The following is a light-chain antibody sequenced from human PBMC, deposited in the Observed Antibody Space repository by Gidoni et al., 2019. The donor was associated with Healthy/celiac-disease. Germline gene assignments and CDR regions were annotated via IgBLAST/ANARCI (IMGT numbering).Light chain of an antibody. CDR1: QGISNY. J-gene: IGKJ1*01. CDR2: AAS. CDR3: QKYNSAPPWT. Sequence: DMQMKQSPSSLSASVGDRGTIPCWASQGISNYLAWYQQKPGKVPKLLIYAASTLQSGVPSRFSGSGSGTDFTLTISSLQSEDVATYYCQKYNSAPPWTFGQGTKVEIK. V-gene: IGKV1-27*01.